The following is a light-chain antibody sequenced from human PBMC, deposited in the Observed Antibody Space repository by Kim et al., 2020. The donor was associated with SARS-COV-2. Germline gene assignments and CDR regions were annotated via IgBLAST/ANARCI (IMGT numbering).Light chain of an antibody. Sequence: QSVLTQPPSVSAAPGQKVTISCSGRSSNIGKNYVCWYQQLPGTAPKLLIYDNNKRPSGIPDRFSGSKSGTSATLGITGLQTGDEADYYCGTWDSSLSGGVFGGGTQLTVL. CDR3: GTWDSSLSGGV. V-gene: IGLV1-51*01. CDR2: DNN. CDR1: SSNIGKNY. J-gene: IGLJ2*01.